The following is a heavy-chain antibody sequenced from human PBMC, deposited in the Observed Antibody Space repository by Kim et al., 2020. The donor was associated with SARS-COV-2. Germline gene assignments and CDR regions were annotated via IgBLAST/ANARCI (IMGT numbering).Heavy chain of an antibody. CDR1: GFTFSSFT. CDR3: ARGRFGERRFDY. D-gene: IGHD3-10*01. V-gene: IGHV3-21*01. J-gene: IGHJ4*02. Sequence: GGSLRLSCAASGFTFSSFTMNWVRQAPGKGLEWVSSISSTSNYIYYADSVKGRFTISRDNAKNSLYLQMNSLRAEDTAVFYCARGRFGERRFDYWGQGTLVTVSS. CDR2: ISSTSNYI.